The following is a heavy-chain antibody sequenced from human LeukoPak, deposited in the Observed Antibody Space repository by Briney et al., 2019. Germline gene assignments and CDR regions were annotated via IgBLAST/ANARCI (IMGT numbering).Heavy chain of an antibody. D-gene: IGHD6-13*01. CDR3: AREGYSSSWYQSSNYYYYYGMDV. J-gene: IGHJ6*02. CDR1: GYTFTSYG. CDR2: ISAYNGNT. Sequence: ASVKVSCKASGYTFTSYGISWVRQAPGQGLEWMGWISAYNGNTNYAQKLQGRVIMTTDTSTSTAYMELRSLRSDDTAVYYCAREGYSSSWYQSSNYYYYYGMDVWGQGTTVTVSS. V-gene: IGHV1-18*01.